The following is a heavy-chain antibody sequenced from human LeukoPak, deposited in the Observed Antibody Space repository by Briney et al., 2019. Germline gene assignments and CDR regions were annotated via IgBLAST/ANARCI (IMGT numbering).Heavy chain of an antibody. CDR3: ARALRYCSSTSCYTFDY. Sequence: SETLSLTCTVSGGSISSGDYYWSWIRQPPGKGLEWIGYIYYSGSTYYNPSLKSRVTISVDTSKNQFSLKLSSVTAADTAVYYCARALRYCSSTSCYTFDYWGQGTLVTVSS. CDR1: GGSISSGDYY. J-gene: IGHJ4*02. V-gene: IGHV4-30-4*08. CDR2: IYYSGST. D-gene: IGHD2-2*01.